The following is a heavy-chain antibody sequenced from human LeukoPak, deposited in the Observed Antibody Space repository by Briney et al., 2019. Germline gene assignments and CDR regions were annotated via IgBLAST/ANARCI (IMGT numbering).Heavy chain of an antibody. J-gene: IGHJ4*02. CDR2: LYTSGST. D-gene: IGHD3-22*01. CDR1: GGSISSSSYY. Sequence: SETLPLTCTVSGGSISSSSYYWSWIRQPAGKGLEWIGRLYTSGSTNYNPSLKSRVTMSIDTSKNQFSLRLSSVTAADTAVYYCARDRGHYDTSGYLFDFWGQGTLVTVSS. V-gene: IGHV4-61*02. CDR3: ARDRGHYDTSGYLFDF.